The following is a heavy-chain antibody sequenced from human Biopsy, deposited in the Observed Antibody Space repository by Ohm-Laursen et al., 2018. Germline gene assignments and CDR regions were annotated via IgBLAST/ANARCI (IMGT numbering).Heavy chain of an antibody. V-gene: IGHV4-39*01. Sequence: GTLSLTCTVSGGSISDSTYHWGWIRQSPRKGLEWIGNIYYSGNTDYSPSLKSRVTISVDTSNNQFSLKLRSVTTADTAVYYCARQVDFWSGYVDYWGQGTLVAVSS. CDR1: GGSISDSTYH. D-gene: IGHD3-3*01. CDR2: IYYSGNT. CDR3: ARQVDFWSGYVDY. J-gene: IGHJ4*02.